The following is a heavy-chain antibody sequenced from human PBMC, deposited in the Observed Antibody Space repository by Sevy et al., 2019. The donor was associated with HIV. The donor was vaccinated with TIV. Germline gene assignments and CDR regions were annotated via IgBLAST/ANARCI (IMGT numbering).Heavy chain of an antibody. J-gene: IGHJ4*02. D-gene: IGHD6-6*01. Sequence: GGSLRLSCAASGFTFSSYSMNWVRQAPGKGLEWVSSISSSSSYIYYADSVKGRFTISRGNAKNSLYLQMNSLRAEDTAVYYCARDGLGIGSSSVFDYWGQGTLVTVSS. CDR1: GFTFSSYS. CDR2: ISSSSSYI. V-gene: IGHV3-21*01. CDR3: ARDGLGIGSSSVFDY.